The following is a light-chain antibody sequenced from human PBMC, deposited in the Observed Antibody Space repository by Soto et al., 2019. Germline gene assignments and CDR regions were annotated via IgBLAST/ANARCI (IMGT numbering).Light chain of an antibody. CDR3: QQYYESPHT. Sequence: DIVMTQSPDSLAVSLGVRATITCKSSRSVLYPSDKRNYLAWYQQKPGQPPKLLLYWASTRESGVPARFTGSGSGTDFTLTINRLQAEDVAVYVCQQYYESPHTFGQGTKLEL. V-gene: IGKV4-1*01. CDR2: WAS. CDR1: RSVLYPSDKRNY. J-gene: IGKJ2*01.